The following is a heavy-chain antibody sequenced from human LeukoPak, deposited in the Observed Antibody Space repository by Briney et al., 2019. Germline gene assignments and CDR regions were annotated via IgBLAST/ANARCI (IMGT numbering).Heavy chain of an antibody. CDR3: ATWRTAKTGFDY. D-gene: IGHD1-1*01. Sequence: SETLSLTCTASGGSISNNNYYWAWIRQPPGKGLECIGSIYYSGSPYYNPSLKSRVTISVDTSKNQFSLRLSSVTAADTAVYYCATWRTAKTGFDYWGQGTLVTVSS. V-gene: IGHV4-39*01. CDR2: IYYSGSP. J-gene: IGHJ4*02. CDR1: GGSISNNNYY.